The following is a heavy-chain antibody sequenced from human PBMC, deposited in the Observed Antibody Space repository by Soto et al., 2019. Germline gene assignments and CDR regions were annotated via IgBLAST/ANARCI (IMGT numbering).Heavy chain of an antibody. D-gene: IGHD6-19*01. J-gene: IGHJ6*02. V-gene: IGHV3-53*01. CDR2: IYSGGST. CDR1: GFTVSSNY. Sequence: RGSLRLSCAASGFTVSSNYMSWVRQAPGKGLEWVSVIYSGGSTYYADSVKGRFTISRDNSKNTLYLQMNSLRVEDTAVYYCARDFRIAVAPQYYYYGMDVWGQGATVTVSS. CDR3: ARDFRIAVAPQYYYYGMDV.